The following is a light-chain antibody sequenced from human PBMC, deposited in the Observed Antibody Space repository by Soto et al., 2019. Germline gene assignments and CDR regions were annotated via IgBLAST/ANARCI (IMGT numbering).Light chain of an antibody. Sequence: EIVMTQSPATLSVSPGERVTLSCRASQSVKSNLAWYQQKFGQAPRLLIYGASTRATGVPARFSGSGSGTEFTLTISSLQSEDFAVYYCQQYNNWPPTFGQGTRLEIK. CDR3: QQYNNWPPT. CDR2: GAS. V-gene: IGKV3-15*01. CDR1: QSVKSN. J-gene: IGKJ5*01.